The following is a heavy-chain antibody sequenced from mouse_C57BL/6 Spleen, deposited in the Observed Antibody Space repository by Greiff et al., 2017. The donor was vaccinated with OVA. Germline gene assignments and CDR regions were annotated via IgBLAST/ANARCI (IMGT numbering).Heavy chain of an antibody. J-gene: IGHJ4*01. Sequence: VQLQQSGAELVRPGASVKLSCTASGFNIKDDYMHWVKQRPEQGLEWIGWIDPENGDTEYASKFQGKATITADTSSNTAYLQLSSLTSEDTAVYYCTTSYGNSYYYAMDYWGQRTSVTVSS. D-gene: IGHD2-1*01. V-gene: IGHV14-4*01. CDR1: GFNIKDDY. CDR3: TTSYGNSYYYAMDY. CDR2: IDPENGDT.